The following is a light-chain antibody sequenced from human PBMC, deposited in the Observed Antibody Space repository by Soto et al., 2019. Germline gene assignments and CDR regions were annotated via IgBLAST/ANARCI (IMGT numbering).Light chain of an antibody. Sequence: SVLTQPASVSGSPGQSITISCTGTSGDVGGYNYVSWYQQHPSKAPKLMIYEVTNRPSGVSNRFSGSKSGNTASLTISGLQAEDEADYYCSSFTTSSTLYVFGTGTKV. V-gene: IGLV2-14*01. J-gene: IGLJ1*01. CDR2: EVT. CDR3: SSFTTSSTLYV. CDR1: SGDVGGYNY.